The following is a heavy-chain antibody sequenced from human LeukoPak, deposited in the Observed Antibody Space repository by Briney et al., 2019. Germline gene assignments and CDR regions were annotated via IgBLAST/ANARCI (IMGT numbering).Heavy chain of an antibody. J-gene: IGHJ4*02. CDR3: ARDFGIGSGPAGFDY. V-gene: IGHV1-46*01. Sequence: ASVKVSCKASGYTFTSYYMHWVRQAPGQGLEWMGLINPTGGSTGYAQKLQGRVTMTTDTSTSTAHMELRSLRSDDTAVYYCARDFGIGSGPAGFDYWGQGTLVTVSS. CDR2: INPTGGST. CDR1: GYTFTSYY. D-gene: IGHD2-15*01.